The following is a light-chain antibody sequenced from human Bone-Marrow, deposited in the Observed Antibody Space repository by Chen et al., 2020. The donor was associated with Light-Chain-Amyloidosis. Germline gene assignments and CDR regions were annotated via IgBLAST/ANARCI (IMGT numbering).Light chain of an antibody. Sequence: DIQMTQSPSSLSASVGDRVTITCRASQNIGNYLNWYQHRPGKAPNLLIYSTSSLLRGVPSRFSGSGSGKDFTLTISSLQPEDFATYYCQQKYSPPQFTFGGGTTVEI. J-gene: IGKJ4*01. CDR1: QNIGNY. V-gene: IGKV1-39*01. CDR2: STS. CDR3: QQKYSPPQFT.